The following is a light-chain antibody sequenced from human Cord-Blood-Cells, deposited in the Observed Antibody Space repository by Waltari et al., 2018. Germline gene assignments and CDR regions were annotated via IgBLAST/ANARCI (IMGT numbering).Light chain of an antibody. CDR3: QQYYSTPPA. CDR1: QSVLYRSNNKNY. V-gene: IGKV4-1*01. Sequence: DIVMTQSPDSPAVSLGERATINCKSSQSVLYRSNNKNYLAWYQQKPGQPPKLLIYWASTRESGVPDRFSGGWSGTDFALTISSLEAEDVAVYYCQQYYSTPPAFGQATKLEIK. J-gene: IGKJ2*01. CDR2: WAS.